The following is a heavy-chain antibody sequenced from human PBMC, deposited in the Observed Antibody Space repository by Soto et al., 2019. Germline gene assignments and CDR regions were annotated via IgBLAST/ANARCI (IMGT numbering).Heavy chain of an antibody. CDR1: GGSISSGDYY. V-gene: IGHV4-30-4*01. Sequence: QVQLQESGPGLVKPSQTLSLTCTVSGGSISSGDYYWSWIRQPPGKGLEWIGYIYYSGSTYYNPSLKSRVNITVNPFKNQFALKLSSVTGAGTAVDYYDRGYSERYGTVGYWGQGTL. CDR2: IYYSGST. CDR3: DRGYSERYGTVGY. J-gene: IGHJ4*03. D-gene: IGHD3-16*01.